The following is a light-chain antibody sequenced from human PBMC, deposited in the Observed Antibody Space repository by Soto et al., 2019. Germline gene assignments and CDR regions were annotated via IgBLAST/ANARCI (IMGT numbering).Light chain of an antibody. CDR3: QQRSNWPRWT. CDR2: DAS. CDR1: QSVSSY. Sequence: EIVLTQSPATLSLSPGERATLSCRASQSVSSYLAWYQQKPGQAPRLLIYDASNRATGIPARFSGSGSGTDFTLPISSLEPEDFAVYYCQQRSNWPRWTFGPGTKVDIK. V-gene: IGKV3-11*01. J-gene: IGKJ3*01.